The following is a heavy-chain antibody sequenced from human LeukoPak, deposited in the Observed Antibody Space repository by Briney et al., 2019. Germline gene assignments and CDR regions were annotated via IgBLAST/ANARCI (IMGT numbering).Heavy chain of an antibody. CDR1: GFTFSSYA. Sequence: GGSLRLSCAASGFTFSSYAMHWVRQAPGKGLEWVAVISYDGSNKYYADSVKGRFTISRDNSKNTLYLQMNSLRAEDTAVYYCARDIKQQLVYYFDYWGQGTLVTVSS. CDR3: ARDIKQQLVYYFDY. D-gene: IGHD6-13*01. J-gene: IGHJ4*02. CDR2: ISYDGSNK. V-gene: IGHV3-30*04.